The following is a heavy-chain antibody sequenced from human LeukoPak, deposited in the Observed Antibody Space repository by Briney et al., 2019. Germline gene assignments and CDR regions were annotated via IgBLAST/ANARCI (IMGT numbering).Heavy chain of an antibody. V-gene: IGHV3-23*01. D-gene: IGHD3-10*01. CDR2: ISGSGGST. J-gene: IGHJ4*02. CDR1: GFTFSDYA. CDR3: ANAVRGVFIRFQY. Sequence: PGGSLRLSCAASGFTFSDYAMSWVRQAPGKGLEWVSAISGSGGSTFYADSVKGRFTISRDNSKNTLYLQMNSLRAEDTAVYFCANAVRGVFIRFQYWGQGTLVTVSS.